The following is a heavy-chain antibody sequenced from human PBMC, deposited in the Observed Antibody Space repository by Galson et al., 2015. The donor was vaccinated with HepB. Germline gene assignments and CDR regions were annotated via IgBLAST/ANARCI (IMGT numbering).Heavy chain of an antibody. CDR3: ARAVVVVAANPDY. D-gene: IGHD2-15*01. CDR1: GFTFSSYW. CDR2: TNSDGSST. V-gene: IGHV3-74*01. J-gene: IGHJ4*02. Sequence: SLRLSCAASGFTFSSYWMHWVRQAPGKGLVWVSRTNSDGSSTSYAESVKGRFTISRDNAKNTLYLQMNSLRAEDTAVYYCARAVVVVAANPDYWGQGTLVTVSS.